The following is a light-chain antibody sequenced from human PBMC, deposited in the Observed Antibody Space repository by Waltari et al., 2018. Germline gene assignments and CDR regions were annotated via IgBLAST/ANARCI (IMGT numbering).Light chain of an antibody. CDR2: YNSDSEK. V-gene: IGLV5-37*01. CDR3: MFWPSNVWV. Sequence: QPVLTQPPSSSASPGESARLTCTLPSDINVGDFNIYWYQQKPGSPPRFLLYYNSDSEKAQGSGVPSRFSGSKDASVNAGILLISGLQSEDEADYYCMFWPSNVWVFGGGTKLTVL. CDR1: SDINVGDFN. J-gene: IGLJ3*02.